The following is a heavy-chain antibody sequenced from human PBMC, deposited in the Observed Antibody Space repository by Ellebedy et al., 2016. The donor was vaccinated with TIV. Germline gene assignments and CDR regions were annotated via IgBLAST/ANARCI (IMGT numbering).Heavy chain of an antibody. Sequence: PGGPLRLSCTVSGFPVSSNYMSWVRQAPGKGLEWVSVIYSGGSTYYADSVKGRFTISRDNSKNTLYLQMNSLRVEDTAVYYCARSVEFDYWGQGTLVTVSS. CDR1: GFPVSSNY. CDR2: IYSGGST. V-gene: IGHV3-53*01. CDR3: ARSVEFDY. D-gene: IGHD3-3*01. J-gene: IGHJ4*02.